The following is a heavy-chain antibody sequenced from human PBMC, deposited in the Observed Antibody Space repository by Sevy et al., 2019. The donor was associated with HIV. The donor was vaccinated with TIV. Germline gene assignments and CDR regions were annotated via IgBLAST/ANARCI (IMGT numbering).Heavy chain of an antibody. Sequence: ASVKVSCKASGYTFTGYYMHWVRQAPGQGLEWMGRINPNSGGTTYAQKFQGRVTMTRDTSISTAYMELSRLRSDDTAVYYCARETGSGWYPDYWGQGTLVTVSS. V-gene: IGHV1-2*06. D-gene: IGHD6-19*01. J-gene: IGHJ4*02. CDR3: ARETGSGWYPDY. CDR2: INPNSGGT. CDR1: GYTFTGYY.